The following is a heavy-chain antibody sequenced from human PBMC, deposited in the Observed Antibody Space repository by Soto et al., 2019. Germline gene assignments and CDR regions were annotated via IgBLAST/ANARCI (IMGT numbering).Heavy chain of an antibody. J-gene: IGHJ4*02. Sequence: EVQLVESGGGLIQPGGSLRLSCAASGFTINNNYMSWVRQAPGKGLEWVSVIYAGGRTDYADFVKGRFTIYRDHSKDTVYLQMNSLRAEDTATYYCARARDAYNFLYEPAWGQGTLVSVSS. CDR2: IYAGGRT. CDR3: ARARDAYNFLYEPA. V-gene: IGHV3-53*01. D-gene: IGHD5-12*01. CDR1: GFTINNNY.